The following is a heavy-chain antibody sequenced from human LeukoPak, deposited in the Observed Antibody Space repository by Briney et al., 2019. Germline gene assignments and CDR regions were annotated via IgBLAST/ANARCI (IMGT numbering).Heavy chain of an antibody. D-gene: IGHD3-10*01. V-gene: IGHV3-23*01. Sequence: GGSLRLSCAASGFTFSSYAMSWVRQAPGKGLEWVSAISGSGGSTYYADSVKGRFTISRDNSKNTLYLQMNSLGAEDTAVYYCAPLEDGSGSYTCYWGQGTLVTVSS. J-gene: IGHJ4*02. CDR1: GFTFSSYA. CDR3: APLEDGSGSYTCY. CDR2: ISGSGGST.